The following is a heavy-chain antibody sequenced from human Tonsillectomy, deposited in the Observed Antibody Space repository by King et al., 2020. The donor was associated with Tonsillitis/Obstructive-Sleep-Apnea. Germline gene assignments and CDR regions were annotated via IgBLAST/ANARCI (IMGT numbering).Heavy chain of an antibody. CDR1: GFTFSSYS. CDR2: ISSGSSYI. Sequence: VQLVESGGGLVKPGGSLGLSCAASGFTFSSYSMNWVRQAPGKGLEWVSSISSGSSYIYYADSVKGRFTISRDNAKNSLYLQMNSLRAEDTAVYYCATAGDSERYQREAFDIWGQGTMVTVSS. CDR3: ATAGDSERYQREAFDI. D-gene: IGHD1-26*01. V-gene: IGHV3-21*01. J-gene: IGHJ3*02.